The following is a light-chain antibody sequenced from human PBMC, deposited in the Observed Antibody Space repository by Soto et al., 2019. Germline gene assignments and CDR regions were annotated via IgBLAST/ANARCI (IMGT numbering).Light chain of an antibody. CDR3: CSYAGRYSYV. CDR2: DVT. Sequence: QSVLTQPRSVSGSPGQSVTISCTGTSKDVGNYNYVSWYQQHPGKAPKLIIYDVTKRPSRVTDRFSASKSGITASLTISGLRAEDEADYYCCSYAGRYSYVFGGGTKLTVL. J-gene: IGLJ3*02. V-gene: IGLV2-11*01. CDR1: SKDVGNYNY.